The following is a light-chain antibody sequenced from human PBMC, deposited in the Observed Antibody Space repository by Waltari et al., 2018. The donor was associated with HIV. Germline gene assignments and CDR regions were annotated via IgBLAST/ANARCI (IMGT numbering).Light chain of an antibody. J-gene: IGKJ1*01. CDR1: QSILYSSNNKNY. Sequence: DIVMTQSPDSLAVSLGERATINCKSSQSILYSSNNKNYLAWYQQKPGQPPKLLLYWASTRQSGSPDRFSGSGSETNFTLTISSLQAEDVAVYYCQPYYNTPRTFGQGTKVEIK. CDR3: QPYYNTPRT. CDR2: WAS. V-gene: IGKV4-1*01.